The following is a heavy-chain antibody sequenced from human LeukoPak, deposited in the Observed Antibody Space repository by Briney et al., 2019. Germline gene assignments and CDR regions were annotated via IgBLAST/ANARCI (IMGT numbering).Heavy chain of an antibody. CDR3: ARDLESYYYGMDV. V-gene: IGHV3-66*01. CDR2: IYSGGST. CDR1: GFTVSSNY. J-gene: IGHJ6*02. Sequence: GGSLRLSCAASGFTVSSNYMSWVRQAPGKGLGWVSVIYSGGSTYYADSVKGRFTISRDNSKNTLYLQMNSLRAEDTAVYYCARDLESYYYGMDVWGQGTTVTVSS.